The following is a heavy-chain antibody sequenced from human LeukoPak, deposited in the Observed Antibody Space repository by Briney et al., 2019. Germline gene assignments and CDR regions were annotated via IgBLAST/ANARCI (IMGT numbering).Heavy chain of an antibody. D-gene: IGHD2-2*01. CDR1: GGTFSSYA. CDR3: ARGRSEDIVVVPAAENWFDP. CDR2: IIPILGIA. J-gene: IGHJ5*02. V-gene: IGHV1-69*04. Sequence: SVKVSCKASGGTFSSYAISWVRQAPGQGLEWMGRIIPILGIANYAQKFQGRVTITADKSTSTAYMELSNLRSEDTAVYYCARGRSEDIVVVPAAENWFDPWGQGTLVTVSS.